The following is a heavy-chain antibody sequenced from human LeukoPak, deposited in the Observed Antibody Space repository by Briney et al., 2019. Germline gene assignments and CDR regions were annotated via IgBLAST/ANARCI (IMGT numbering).Heavy chain of an antibody. J-gene: IGHJ3*02. CDR3: ARGVNNWNIDTFDI. V-gene: IGHV4-34*01. CDR1: GGSFSGYY. D-gene: IGHD1/OR15-1a*01. Sequence: SETLSLTCAVYGGSFSGYYWTWIRQPPGKGLEWIGEINHSGSTNYNPSLKSRVTMSVDASKNQFSLKLSSVTAADTALYYCARGVNNWNIDTFDIWGQGTMVTVSS. CDR2: INHSGST.